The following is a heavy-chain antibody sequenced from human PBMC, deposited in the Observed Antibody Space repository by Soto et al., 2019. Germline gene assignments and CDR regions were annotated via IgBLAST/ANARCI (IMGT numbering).Heavy chain of an antibody. V-gene: IGHV3-74*01. CDR2: INSDGSRT. CDR3: ARPLLTPGTGLLSP. Sequence: EVQLVESGGGLVQPGGSRRLPFAASGFTFSSNWRHWVRQAPGKGLVWVPRINSDGSRTSYADSVKGRFTISRDNAKNTLYLQMNSLRAEDTAVYYCARPLLTPGTGLLSPWGQGTLVTVSS. CDR1: GFTFSSNW. D-gene: IGHD6-13*01. J-gene: IGHJ5*02.